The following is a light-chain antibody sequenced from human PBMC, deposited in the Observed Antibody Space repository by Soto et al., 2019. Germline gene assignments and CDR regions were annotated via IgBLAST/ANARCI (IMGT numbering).Light chain of an antibody. V-gene: IGKV1-5*01. CDR3: QQANSLPLT. CDR1: QSIGTL. CDR2: DAS. Sequence: DIEMTQSPSTVYASVGDRVTLTCRASQSIGTLLAWSQQKPGEAPKLLIYDASNLERGVSSTFSGSGSGTEFTLTINALQPEDFAAYYCQQANSLPLTFGGGTKVEIK. J-gene: IGKJ4*01.